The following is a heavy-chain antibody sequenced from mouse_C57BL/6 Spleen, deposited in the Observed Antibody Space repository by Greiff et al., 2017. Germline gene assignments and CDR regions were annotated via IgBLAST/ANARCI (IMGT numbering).Heavy chain of an antibody. J-gene: IGHJ3*01. Sequence: EVQLVESGPGLVKPSQSLSLTCSVTGYSITSGYYWNWLRQFPGNKLEWMGYISYDGSNNSNPSLKNRIPITRDTSKNQFFLKLNSVTTEDTATYYCARDDYGGGFAYWGQGTLVTVSA. CDR2: ISYDGSN. CDR3: ARDDYGGGFAY. V-gene: IGHV3-6*01. D-gene: IGHD2-4*01. CDR1: GYSITSGYY.